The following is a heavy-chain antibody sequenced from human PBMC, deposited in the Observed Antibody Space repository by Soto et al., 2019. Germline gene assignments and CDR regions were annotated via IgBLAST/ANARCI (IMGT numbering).Heavy chain of an antibody. V-gene: IGHV1-8*01. D-gene: IGHD1-26*01. CDR2: MNPNSGNT. CDR1: GYTFTSYD. J-gene: IGHJ4*02. Sequence: QVQLEQSVAEVKKPGASVKVSCKASGYTFTSYDINWVRQATGQGLEWMGWMNPNSGNTGYAQKFQGRVTMTRNTSISTAYMEMSSLRSEDTAVYYCAREISGSYRFDYWGQGTLVTVSS. CDR3: AREISGSYRFDY.